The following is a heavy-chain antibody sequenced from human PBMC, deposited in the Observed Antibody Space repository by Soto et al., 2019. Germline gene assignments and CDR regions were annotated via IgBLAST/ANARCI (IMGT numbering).Heavy chain of an antibody. D-gene: IGHD6-19*01. J-gene: IGHJ5*02. CDR3: ASPLHSGWSYNWFDP. CDR2: IYYSGST. V-gene: IGHV4-39*01. CDR1: GGSISSSSYY. Sequence: QLQLQESGPGLVKPSETLSLTCTVSGGSISSSSYYWGWIRQPPGKGLEWIGSIYYSGSTYYNPSLKSRVNISVDKSKNQLSLKLSSVTAADTAVYYCASPLHSGWSYNWFDPWGQGTLVTVSS.